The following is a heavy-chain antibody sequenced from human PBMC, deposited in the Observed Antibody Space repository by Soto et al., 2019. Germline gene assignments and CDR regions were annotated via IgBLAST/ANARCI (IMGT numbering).Heavy chain of an antibody. CDR2: IYYSGST. D-gene: IGHD3-22*01. Sequence: SESQSLTRPVSGAFAITGGYCWSRIRKPREKGRERKRYIYYSGSTNYNPSLKSRVTISVDTSKNQFSLKLSSVTAADTAVYYCARDLHYYDSSGYYSANWFDPWGQGTLVTVSS. V-gene: IGHV4-61*08. J-gene: IGHJ5*02. CDR1: GAFAITGGYC. CDR3: ARDLHYYDSSGYYSANWFDP.